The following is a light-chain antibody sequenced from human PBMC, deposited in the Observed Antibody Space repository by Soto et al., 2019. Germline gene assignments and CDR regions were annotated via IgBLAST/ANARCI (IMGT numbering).Light chain of an antibody. CDR2: EVS. CDR3: SSYTTSSTLGVL. V-gene: IGLV2-14*01. CDR1: SSDAGGYNY. Sequence: QSVLTQPASVSGSPGRSITISCTGTSSDAGGYNYVSWYQQYPGKAPKVMIYEVSNRPSGVSNRFSGSKSGNTASLTISGLQAEDEADYYCSSYTTSSTLGVLFGGGTQLTVL. J-gene: IGLJ2*01.